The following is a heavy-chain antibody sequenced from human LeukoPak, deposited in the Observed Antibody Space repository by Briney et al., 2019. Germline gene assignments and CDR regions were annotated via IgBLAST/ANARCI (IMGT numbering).Heavy chain of an antibody. J-gene: IGHJ4*02. CDR3: ARGRGDYYGSGIDY. V-gene: IGHV4-34*01. CDR1: GGPFSGYY. CDR2: INHSGST. Sequence: PSETLSLTCAVYGGPFSGYYWSWIRQPPGKGLEWIGEINHSGSTNYNPSLKSRVTISVDTSKNQFSLKLSSVPAADTAVYYCARGRGDYYGSGIDYWGQGTLVTVSS. D-gene: IGHD3-10*01.